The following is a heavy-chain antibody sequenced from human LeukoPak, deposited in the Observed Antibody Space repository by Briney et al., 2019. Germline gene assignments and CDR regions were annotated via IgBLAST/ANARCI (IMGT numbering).Heavy chain of an antibody. CDR3: AKDSIVVVPADAPAAFDI. CDR2: ISYDGSNK. D-gene: IGHD2-2*01. CDR1: GFTFSSYG. J-gene: IGHJ3*02. Sequence: GGSLRLSCAASGFTFSSYGMHWVRQAPGKGLEWVAAISYDGSNKYYADSVKGRFTISRDNSKNTLYLQMNSLRAEDTAVYYCAKDSIVVVPADAPAAFDIWGQGTMVTVSS. V-gene: IGHV3-30*18.